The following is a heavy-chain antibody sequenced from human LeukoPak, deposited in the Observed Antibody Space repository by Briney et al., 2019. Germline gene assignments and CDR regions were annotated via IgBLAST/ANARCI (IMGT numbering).Heavy chain of an antibody. D-gene: IGHD5-12*01. CDR3: ATVYSGYDEYYFDY. Sequence: KPGASVKVSCKVSGHTLTELSMHWVRQAPGKGLEWMGGFDPEDGETIYAQKFQGRVTMTEDTSTDTAYMELSSLRSEDTAVYYCATVYSGYDEYYFDYWGQGTLVTVSS. V-gene: IGHV1-24*01. CDR1: GHTLTELS. CDR2: FDPEDGET. J-gene: IGHJ4*02.